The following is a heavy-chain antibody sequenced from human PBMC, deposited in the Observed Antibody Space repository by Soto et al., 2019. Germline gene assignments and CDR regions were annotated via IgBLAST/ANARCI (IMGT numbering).Heavy chain of an antibody. D-gene: IGHD3-10*01. CDR2: INHSGRT. CDR3: ASVISGMAPFDY. CDR1: GGSFSGYY. J-gene: IGHJ4*02. Sequence: SETLSLTCAVYGGSFSGYYWSWIRQPPGKGLEWIGEINHSGRTNYNPSLKSRVTISVDTSKNQFSLKLRSVTAADPAVYYCASVISGMAPFDYWGQGTLVPASS. V-gene: IGHV4-34*01.